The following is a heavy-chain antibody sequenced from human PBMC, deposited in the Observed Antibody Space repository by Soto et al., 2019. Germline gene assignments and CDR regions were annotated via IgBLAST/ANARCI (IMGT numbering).Heavy chain of an antibody. V-gene: IGHV1-3*05. D-gene: IGHD2-21*02. Sequence: QVQLVQSGAEEKKPGASLKVSCKASGYTLTSYAMLWVRQAPGKGLEWRGGINAGNGNTKYSQKFQGRVTITRDTSASTAYMELSSLRSEDTAVYYCARSIVVVTALDYWGQGTLVTVSS. CDR1: GYTLTSYA. J-gene: IGHJ4*02. CDR2: INAGNGNT. CDR3: ARSIVVVTALDY.